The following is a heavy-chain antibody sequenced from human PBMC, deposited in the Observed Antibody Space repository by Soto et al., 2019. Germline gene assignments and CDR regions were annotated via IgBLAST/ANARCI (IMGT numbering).Heavy chain of an antibody. CDR3: AKDRHDWNRIGYFDY. CDR2: ISYDGRNK. D-gene: IGHD1-1*01. J-gene: IGHJ4*02. Sequence: QVQLQESGGGVVQPGGSLRLSCTASGFTFSSYGMHWVRQAPGKGLAWVAVISYDGRNKVYAESVKGRFTISRDNSKNTLALQMNSLRGEDSALYYCAKDRHDWNRIGYFDYWGQGTLVTVSA. CDR1: GFTFSSYG. V-gene: IGHV3-30*18.